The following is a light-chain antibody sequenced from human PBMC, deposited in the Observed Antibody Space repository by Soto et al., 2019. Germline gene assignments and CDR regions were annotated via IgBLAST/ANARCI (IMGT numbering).Light chain of an antibody. V-gene: IGKV3-11*01. Sequence: EIVLTQSPATLSLSPGEGATLSCRAGQSVSSSVAWYQQKPGQAPRLLIYDASNRDTGIPVRFSGSGSGTDFTLTISRLEPEDFAVYYCQQRSDWVTFGGGTKVEL. J-gene: IGKJ4*01. CDR3: QQRSDWVT. CDR1: QSVSSS. CDR2: DAS.